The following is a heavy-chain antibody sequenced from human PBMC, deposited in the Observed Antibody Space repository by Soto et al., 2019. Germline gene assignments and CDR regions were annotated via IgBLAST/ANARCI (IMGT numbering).Heavy chain of an antibody. CDR1: GFTFSSYA. Sequence: EVQLLESGGGLVQPGGSLRLSCAASGFTFSSYAMSWVRHAPGKGLEWVSAISGSGGSTYYADSVKGRFTISRDNSKNTLYLQMNSLGAEHTAVYYCEKVYEVHYYYMDVWGKGTTVNVSS. CDR3: EKVYEVHYYYMDV. V-gene: IGHV3-23*01. J-gene: IGHJ6*03. CDR2: ISGSGGST. D-gene: IGHD5-12*01.